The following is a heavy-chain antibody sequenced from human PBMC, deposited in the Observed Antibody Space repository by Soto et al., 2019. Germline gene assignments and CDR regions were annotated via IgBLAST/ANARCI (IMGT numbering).Heavy chain of an antibody. Sequence: SETLSLTCAVSGDSMSSGDYYWGWIRQPPGKGLEWIGSIYYSGSTYYNPSLQSRVAISVDTSKNQFSLKLKSVTAADTAIYYCARRTVNIRTFYSGLNTHCFDHWLQGALVTVSS. CDR2: IYYSGST. CDR1: GDSMSSGDYY. D-gene: IGHD6-19*01. V-gene: IGHV4-39*01. CDR3: ARRTVNIRTFYSGLNTHCFDH. J-gene: IGHJ4*02.